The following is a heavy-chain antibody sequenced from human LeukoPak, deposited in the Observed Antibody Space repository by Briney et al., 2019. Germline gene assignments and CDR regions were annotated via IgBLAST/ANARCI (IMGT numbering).Heavy chain of an antibody. J-gene: IGHJ6*02. CDR2: ISSSGSTI. D-gene: IGHD4-17*01. CDR3: ARRDGDYYYYGMDV. V-gene: IGHV3-11*01. CDR1: GFTFSDYY. Sequence: GGSLRLSCAASGFTFSDYYMSWIRQAPGKGPEWVSYISSSGSTICYADSVKGRFTISRDNAKNSLYLQMNSLRAEDTAVYYCARRDGDYYYYGMDVWGQGTTVTVSS.